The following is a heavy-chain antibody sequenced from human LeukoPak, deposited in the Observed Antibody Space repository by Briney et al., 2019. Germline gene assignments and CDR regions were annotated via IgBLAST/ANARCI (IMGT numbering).Heavy chain of an antibody. CDR1: GFTFSSYA. J-gene: IGHJ4*02. V-gene: IGHV3-30-3*01. CDR2: ISYDGSNK. Sequence: GGSLRLSCAASGFTFSSYAMHWVRQAPGKGLEWVAVISYDGSNKYYADSVKGRFTISRDNSKNTLYLQMNSLRAEDTAVYYCARASNLYYYGSGRPEKGYFDYWGQGTLVTVSS. D-gene: IGHD3-10*01. CDR3: ARASNLYYYGSGRPEKGYFDY.